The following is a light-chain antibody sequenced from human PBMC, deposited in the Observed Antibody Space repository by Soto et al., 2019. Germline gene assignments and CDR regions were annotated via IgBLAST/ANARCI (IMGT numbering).Light chain of an antibody. CDR3: QQYENLPT. V-gene: IGKV1-33*01. Sequence: DIQMTQSPSSLSSSLGDIVTITFQASQNINNYLNWYQQKPGRAPKLLIYDASNLEAGVPSRFRGSGSGTDFTFTISRLQPEDIATYYCQQYENLPTFGQGTRLET. CDR2: DAS. CDR1: QNINNY. J-gene: IGKJ5*01.